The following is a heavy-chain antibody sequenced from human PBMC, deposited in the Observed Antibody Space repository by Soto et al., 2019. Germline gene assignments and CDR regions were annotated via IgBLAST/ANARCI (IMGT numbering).Heavy chain of an antibody. CDR3: ARGSYCSGGSCYAYYFDY. D-gene: IGHD2-15*01. CDR2: MNPNSGNT. V-gene: IGHV1-8*01. CDR1: GYTFTRYD. J-gene: IGHJ4*02. Sequence: ASVKVSCKASGYTFTRYDINWVRQATGQGLEWMGWMNPNSGNTGYAQKFQGRVTMTRNTSISTAYMELSSLRSEDTAVYYCARGSYCSGGSCYAYYFDYWGQGTLVTVS.